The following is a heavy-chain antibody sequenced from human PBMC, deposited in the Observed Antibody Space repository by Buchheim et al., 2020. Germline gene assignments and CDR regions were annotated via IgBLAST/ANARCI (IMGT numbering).Heavy chain of an antibody. Sequence: EVQLVESGGGLVQPGGSLRLSCATSGFTFTSHRMNWVRQAPGKGLEWISYISSNGITIKYADSVKGRFTISRDNAKNSLYLQMNSLRDEDTAVYYCARITNLRIAHPDYWGQGTL. CDR1: GFTFTSHR. CDR2: ISSNGITI. D-gene: IGHD3-10*01. CDR3: ARITNLRIAHPDY. J-gene: IGHJ4*02. V-gene: IGHV3-48*02.